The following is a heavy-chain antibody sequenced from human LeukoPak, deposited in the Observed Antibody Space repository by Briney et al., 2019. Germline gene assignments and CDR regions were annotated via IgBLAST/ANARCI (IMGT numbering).Heavy chain of an antibody. D-gene: IGHD3-16*02. V-gene: IGHV3-48*03. Sequence: GGSLRLSCAASGFTFSSYEMNWVRQAPGKGLEWVSYISSSGSTIYYADSVKGRLTISRDNAKNSLYLQMNSPRAEDTAVYYCARDAEDYDYVWGSYRPLDYWGQGTLVTVSS. CDR1: GFTFSSYE. J-gene: IGHJ4*02. CDR3: ARDAEDYDYVWGSYRPLDY. CDR2: ISSSGSTI.